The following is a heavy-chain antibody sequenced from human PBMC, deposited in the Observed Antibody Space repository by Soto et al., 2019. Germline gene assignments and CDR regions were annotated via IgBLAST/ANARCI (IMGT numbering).Heavy chain of an antibody. CDR3: ARDCGYCSGGSCYVCGYSYGDHYYGMDV. CDR1: GGTFSSYA. Sequence: QVQLVQSGAEVKKPGSSVKVSCKASGGTFSSYAISWVRQAPGQGLEWMGGIIPIFGTANYAQKFQGRVTSTADESTSTAYMELSSLRSEDTAVYYCARDCGYCSGGSCYVCGYSYGDHYYGMDVWCQGTTVTVSS. D-gene: IGHD2-15*01. V-gene: IGHV1-69*01. J-gene: IGHJ6*02. CDR2: IIPIFGTA.